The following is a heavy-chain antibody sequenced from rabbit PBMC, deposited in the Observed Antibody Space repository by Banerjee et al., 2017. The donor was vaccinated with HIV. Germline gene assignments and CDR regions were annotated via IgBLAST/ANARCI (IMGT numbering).Heavy chain of an antibody. D-gene: IGHD7-1*01. CDR3: ARTVASTDYGINL. V-gene: IGHV1S40*01. CDR1: GFSFSSSYY. Sequence: QSLEESGGDLVKPGASLTLTCTASGFSFSSSYYMCCVRQAPGKGLEWIACIYPDYGSTYYASWAKGRFTISKTSSTTVTLQMTSLTAADTATYFCARTVASTDYGINLWGPGTLVTVS. CDR2: IYPDYGST. J-gene: IGHJ4*01.